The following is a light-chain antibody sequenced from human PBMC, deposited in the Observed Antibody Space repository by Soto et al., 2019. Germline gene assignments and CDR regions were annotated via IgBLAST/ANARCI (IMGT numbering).Light chain of an antibody. CDR1: QTVRNNY. J-gene: IGKJ5*01. Sequence: EFVLTQSPGTLSLSPGERATLSCRASQTVRNNYLAWYQQKPGQAPRLLIYDASSRATGIPDRFSGGGSGTDFTLTISRLEPEDFAVYYCQKRNNWPPITFGQGTRLEI. V-gene: IGKV3D-20*02. CDR2: DAS. CDR3: QKRNNWPPIT.